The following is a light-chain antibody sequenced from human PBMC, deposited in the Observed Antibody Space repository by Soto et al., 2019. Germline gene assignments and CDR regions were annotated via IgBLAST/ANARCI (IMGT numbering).Light chain of an antibody. CDR1: RSISSY. J-gene: IGKJ4*01. CDR2: AAS. V-gene: IGKV1-39*01. Sequence: DIQMTQSPSSLSASVGDRVTITCRASRSISSYLNWYQQKPGKAPKVLIYAASSLQSGVPSRFSGIGSGTDFTLSISSLQPEDFATYYCQQSYSGPLTFGGGTKVDIK. CDR3: QQSYSGPLT.